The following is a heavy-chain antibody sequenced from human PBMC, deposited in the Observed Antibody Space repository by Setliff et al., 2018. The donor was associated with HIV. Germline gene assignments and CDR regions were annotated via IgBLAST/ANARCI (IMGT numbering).Heavy chain of an antibody. D-gene: IGHD5-12*01. V-gene: IGHV1-2*02. CDR2: IQPSSGGT. CDR1: GYTFKSND. Sequence: ASVKVSCKASGYTFKSNDINWVRQATGQGLEWMGWIQPSSGGTNYAQKFQGRVTMTRDTSISTAYMELSRLRSDDTAVYYCARDTGLRLIWYGFDIWGQGTLVTVSS. J-gene: IGHJ3*02. CDR3: ARDTGLRLIWYGFDI.